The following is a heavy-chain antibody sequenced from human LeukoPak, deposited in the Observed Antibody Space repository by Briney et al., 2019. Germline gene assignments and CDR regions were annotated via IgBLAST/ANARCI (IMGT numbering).Heavy chain of an antibody. CDR2: ISSSGGSI. CDR1: GFIFSSYS. Sequence: GGSLRLSCGASGFIFSSYSMNWVRQAPGKGLEWVSYISSSGGSIYYADSVKGRFTISRDNAKNSLYLQMNSLRAEDTAVYYCAKAASRYQLLKIAAAGTLDYWGQGTLVTVSS. CDR3: AKAASRYQLLKIAAAGTLDY. J-gene: IGHJ4*02. D-gene: IGHD6-13*01. V-gene: IGHV3-21*05.